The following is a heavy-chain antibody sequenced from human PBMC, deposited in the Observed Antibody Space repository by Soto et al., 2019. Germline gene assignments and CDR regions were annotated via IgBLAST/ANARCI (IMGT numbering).Heavy chain of an antibody. Sequence: ASVKVSCKASGGTFSSYAISWVRHAPGQGLEWMGGIIPIFGTANYAQKFQGRVTITADESTSTAYMELSSLRSEDTAVYYCARGHYEIVLVPAAHYGMDVWGQGTTVTVSS. CDR3: ARGHYEIVLVPAAHYGMDV. V-gene: IGHV1-69*13. D-gene: IGHD2-2*01. J-gene: IGHJ6*02. CDR2: IIPIFGTA. CDR1: GGTFSSYA.